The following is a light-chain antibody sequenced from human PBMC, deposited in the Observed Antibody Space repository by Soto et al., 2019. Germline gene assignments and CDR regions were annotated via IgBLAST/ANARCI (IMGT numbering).Light chain of an antibody. CDR2: AAS. J-gene: IGKJ3*01. V-gene: IGKV1-39*01. CDR3: QQSYTAGCT. CDR1: QSISNY. Sequence: DIQMTQSPSSLSASVGDRVTITCRASQSISNYLNWYQQNPGKAPKLLIYAASSLQSGVPSRFGCGGSGTDFALTISSLQREDFATDSCQQSYTAGCTFAPGPNVDI.